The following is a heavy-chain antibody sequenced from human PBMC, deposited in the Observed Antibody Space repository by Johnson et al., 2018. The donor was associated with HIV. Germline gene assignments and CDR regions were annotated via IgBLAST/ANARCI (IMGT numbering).Heavy chain of an antibody. CDR3: AKVGLGHRNGFDI. J-gene: IGHJ3*02. CDR1: GFNFDDYG. V-gene: IGHV3-20*04. D-gene: IGHD2-15*01. CDR2: INWNGGST. Sequence: MQLVESGGGLVQPGGSLRLSCAASGFNFDDYGMSWVRQAPGKGLEWVSGINWNGGSTSYADSVKGRFTISRDNAKNTLYLQMNSLRSEDTAIYYCAKVGLGHRNGFDIWGQGTMVTVSS.